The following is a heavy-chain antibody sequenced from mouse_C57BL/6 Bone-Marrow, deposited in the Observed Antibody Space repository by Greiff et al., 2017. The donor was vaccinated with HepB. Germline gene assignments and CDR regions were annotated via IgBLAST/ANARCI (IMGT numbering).Heavy chain of an antibody. D-gene: IGHD1-1*01. CDR1: GYSITSGYY. J-gene: IGHJ3*01. V-gene: IGHV3-6*01. CDR3: AREGYYGSSLAWFAY. CDR2: ISYDGSN. Sequence: DVQLQESGPGLVKPSQSLSLTCSVTGYSITSGYYWTWIRQFPGNKLEWMGYISYDGSNNYNPSLKNRISITRDTSKNEYFLKLNSVTTEDTATYYCAREGYYGSSLAWFAYWGQVTLVTVSA.